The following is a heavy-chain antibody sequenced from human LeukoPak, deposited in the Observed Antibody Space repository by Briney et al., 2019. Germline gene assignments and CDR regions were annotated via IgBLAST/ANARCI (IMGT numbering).Heavy chain of an antibody. J-gene: IGHJ4*02. CDR1: GFTFTDYY. CDR3: ARAPRHDYGFDY. CDR2: ISSSGSTI. Sequence: GGSLRLSCAASGFTFTDYYMSWIRQAPGKGLEWLSYISSSGSTIYYADSVKGRFTISRDNAKNSLYLQMNSLRAEDTAVYYCARAPRHDYGFDYWGQGTLVTVSS. D-gene: IGHD4-17*01. V-gene: IGHV3-11*01.